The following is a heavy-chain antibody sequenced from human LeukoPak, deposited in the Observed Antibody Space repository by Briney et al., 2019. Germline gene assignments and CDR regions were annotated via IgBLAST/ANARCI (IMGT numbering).Heavy chain of an antibody. CDR3: ARSAHERTYYYYYMDV. CDR1: GFTFSSYG. CDR2: IWYDGSNK. J-gene: IGHJ6*03. D-gene: IGHD1/OR15-1a*01. V-gene: IGHV3-33*01. Sequence: GGSLRLSCAASGFTFSSYGMHWVRQAPGKGLEWVAVIWYDGSNKYYADSVKGRFTISRDNSKNTLHLQMNSLRAEDTAVYYCARSAHERTYYYYYMDVWGKGTTVTVSS.